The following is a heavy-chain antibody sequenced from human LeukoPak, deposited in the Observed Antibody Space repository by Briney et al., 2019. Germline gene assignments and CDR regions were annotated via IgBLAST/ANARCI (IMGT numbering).Heavy chain of an antibody. V-gene: IGHV3-7*04. Sequence: AGGSLRLSCAASGFTFSRYWMSWVRQAPGKGPEWVANIKKDGSEKYYVDSVKGRFTISRDNSKNSLYLQINSLRAEDTAVYYCSRGDYGGNTYYFDYWGQGTLVTVSS. D-gene: IGHD4-23*01. J-gene: IGHJ4*02. CDR1: GFTFSRYW. CDR2: IKKDGSEK. CDR3: SRGDYGGNTYYFDY.